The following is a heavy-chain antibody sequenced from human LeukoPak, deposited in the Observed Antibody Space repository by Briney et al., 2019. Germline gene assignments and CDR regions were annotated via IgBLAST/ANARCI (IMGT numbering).Heavy chain of an antibody. Sequence: GGSLRLSCSASGFTFSNYAMHWVRQAPGKGLEYVSAVSNNGGTTDYADSVRGRFTISRDNSKNTLYLQMSSLGVEDTAVYYCVKGRVAVTGPFDYWGQGTLVTVSS. J-gene: IGHJ4*02. V-gene: IGHV3-64D*06. CDR2: VSNNGGTT. CDR1: GFTFSNYA. CDR3: VKGRVAVTGPFDY. D-gene: IGHD6-19*01.